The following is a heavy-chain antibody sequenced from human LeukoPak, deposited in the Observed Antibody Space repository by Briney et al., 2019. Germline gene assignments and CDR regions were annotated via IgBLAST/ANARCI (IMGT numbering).Heavy chain of an antibody. CDR3: ARAEYTSKLDY. V-gene: IGHV1-2*02. CDR2: INPNGGGT. D-gene: IGHD6-13*01. CDR1: GYTFTDYY. Sequence: ASVKVSCKASGYTFTDYYMHWVRQAPGQGLEWMGWINPNGGGTNYAQKFQGRVTMTRDTSISTAYMELSSLRSDDTAVYYCARAEYTSKLDYWGQGALVTVSS. J-gene: IGHJ4*02.